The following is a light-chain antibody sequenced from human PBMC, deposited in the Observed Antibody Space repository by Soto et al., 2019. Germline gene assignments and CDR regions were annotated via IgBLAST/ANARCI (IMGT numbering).Light chain of an antibody. CDR2: AAS. Sequence: DIQMTQSPSTLSGSVGDRVTITCRASQTISSWLAWYQQKPGKAPKLLIYAASSLQSGVPSRFSGSGSGTDFTLSISSLQPEDFATYYCQHLNSYPITFGQGTRLEIK. V-gene: IGKV1-5*01. CDR3: QHLNSYPIT. CDR1: QTISSW. J-gene: IGKJ5*01.